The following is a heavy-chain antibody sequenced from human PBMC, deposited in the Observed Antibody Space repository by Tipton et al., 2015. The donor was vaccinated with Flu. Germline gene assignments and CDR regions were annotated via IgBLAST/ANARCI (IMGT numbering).Heavy chain of an antibody. CDR3: AREKHGLNVARGRHYPEDYYYGMDV. CDR2: VYSSGST. J-gene: IGHJ6*02. Sequence: GLVKPSETLSLTCTVSGGSISGTRYTWDWIRQPPGKGLEWIGGVYSSGSTSYNPSLRSRVTISVDTSKRQFSLRLTSVTAADTAVYYCAREKHGLNVARGRHYPEDYYYGMDVWGHGTTVDVSS. D-gene: IGHD3-10*01. CDR1: GGSISGTRYT. V-gene: IGHV4-39*07.